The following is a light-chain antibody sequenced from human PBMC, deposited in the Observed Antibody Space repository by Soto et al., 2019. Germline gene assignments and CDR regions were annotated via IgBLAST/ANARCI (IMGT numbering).Light chain of an antibody. V-gene: IGLV2-14*01. CDR1: SSDVGGYNY. CDR3: SSYTSSSTPYV. J-gene: IGLJ1*01. Sequence: ALTEPASVSGSPGQSITISCTGTSSDVGGYNYVSWYQQHPVKAPKLMIYDVTNRPSGVSDRFSGSKSGNTASLTISGLQAEDEADYYCSSYTSSSTPYVFGTGTKVTVL. CDR2: DVT.